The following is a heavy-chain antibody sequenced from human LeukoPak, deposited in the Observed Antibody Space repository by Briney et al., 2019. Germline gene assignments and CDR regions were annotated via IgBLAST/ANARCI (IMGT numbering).Heavy chain of an antibody. V-gene: IGHV4-59*01. Sequence: SETLSLTCTVSGGSISSYYWSWIRQPPGKGLEWIGYIYYSGSTNYNPSLRSRVTISVDTSKNQFSLKLSSVTAADTAVYYCARELPYYDILTGYYNNWFDPWGQGTLVTVSS. J-gene: IGHJ5*02. CDR2: IYYSGST. CDR1: GGSISSYY. CDR3: ARELPYYDILTGYYNNWFDP. D-gene: IGHD3-9*01.